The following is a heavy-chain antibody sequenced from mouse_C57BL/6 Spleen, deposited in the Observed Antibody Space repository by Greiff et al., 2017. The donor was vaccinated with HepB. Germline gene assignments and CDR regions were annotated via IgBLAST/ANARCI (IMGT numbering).Heavy chain of an antibody. J-gene: IGHJ3*01. CDR3: TKGYYGSRSFAY. Sequence: EVQLQQSGAELVRPGASVKLSCTASGFNIKDDYMHWVKQRPEQGLEWIGWIDPENGDTEYASKFQGKATITADTSSNTAYLQLSSLTSEDTAVYYWTKGYYGSRSFAYWGQGTLVTVSA. CDR1: GFNIKDDY. V-gene: IGHV14-4*01. CDR2: IDPENGDT. D-gene: IGHD1-1*01.